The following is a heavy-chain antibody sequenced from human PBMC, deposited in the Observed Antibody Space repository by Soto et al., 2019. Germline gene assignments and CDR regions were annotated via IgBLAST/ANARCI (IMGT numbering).Heavy chain of an antibody. J-gene: IGHJ6*03. CDR1: GFTFSSYG. V-gene: IGHV3-30*18. CDR3: AKADYSYYYYYMDV. Sequence: QVQLVESGGGVVQPGRSLRLSCAASGFTFSSYGMHWVRQAPGKGLEWVAVISSDGSNKYYADSVKGRFTISRDNSKNTLYLQMNSLRAEDTAVYYCAKADYSYYYYYMDVWGKGTTVTVSS. CDR2: ISSDGSNK. D-gene: IGHD4-4*01.